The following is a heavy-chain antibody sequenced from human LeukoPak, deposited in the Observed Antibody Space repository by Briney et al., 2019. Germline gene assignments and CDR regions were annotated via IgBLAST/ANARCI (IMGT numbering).Heavy chain of an antibody. CDR3: ARDRTPAFRYSSSWYSPYYYYGMDV. Sequence: GGSLRLSCVASGFTLSGDWMHWVRQAPGKGLVWVSRINSDGTTTTYADSVKGRFTISRDNSKNTLYLQMNSLRAEDTAVYYCARDRTPAFRYSSSWYSPYYYYGMDVWGQGTTVTASS. V-gene: IGHV3-74*01. J-gene: IGHJ6*02. CDR2: INSDGTTT. CDR1: GFTLSGDW. D-gene: IGHD6-13*01.